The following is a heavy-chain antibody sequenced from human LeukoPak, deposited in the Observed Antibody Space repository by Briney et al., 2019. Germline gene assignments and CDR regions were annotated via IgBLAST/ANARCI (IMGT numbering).Heavy chain of an antibody. CDR2: IIPIFGTA. CDR3: ARGRYYDSSGPSDY. D-gene: IGHD3-22*01. Sequence: SVKVSCKASGGTFSSYAISWVRQAPGQGLEWMGRIIPIFGTANYAQKFQGRVTITTDETTSTAYMELSSLRSEDTAVYYCARGRYYDSSGPSDYWGQGTRVTVSS. CDR1: GGTFSSYA. V-gene: IGHV1-69*05. J-gene: IGHJ4*02.